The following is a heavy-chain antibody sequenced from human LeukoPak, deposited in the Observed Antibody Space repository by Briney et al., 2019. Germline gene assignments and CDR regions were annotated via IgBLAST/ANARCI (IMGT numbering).Heavy chain of an antibody. CDR2: IIPILGIA. CDR1: GGTFSSYT. CDR3: ARGLGYYDSSGYYYDNYYGMDV. D-gene: IGHD3-22*01. V-gene: IGHV1-69*02. Sequence: SVKVSCKASGGTFSSYTISWVRQAPGQGLEWMGRIIPILGIANYAQKFQGRVTITADKSTSTAYMELSSLRSEDTAVYYCARGLGYYDSSGYYYDNYYGMDVWGQGTTVTVSS. J-gene: IGHJ6*02.